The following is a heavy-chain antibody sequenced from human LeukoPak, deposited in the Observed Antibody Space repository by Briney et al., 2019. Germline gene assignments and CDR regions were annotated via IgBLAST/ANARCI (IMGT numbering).Heavy chain of an antibody. CDR3: AKDDRPYGSGSYSSDY. Sequence: GGSLRLSCAASGFTFSSYGMSWVRQAPGKGLEWVSAISGSGGSTYYADSVKGRFTISRDNSENTLYLQMNSLRAEDTAVYYCAKDDRPYGSGSYSSDYWGQGTLVTVSS. V-gene: IGHV3-23*01. D-gene: IGHD3-10*01. CDR2: ISGSGGST. CDR1: GFTFSSYG. J-gene: IGHJ4*02.